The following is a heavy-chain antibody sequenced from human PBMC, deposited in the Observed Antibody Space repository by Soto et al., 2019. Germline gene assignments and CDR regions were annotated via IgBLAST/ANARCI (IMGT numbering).Heavy chain of an antibody. D-gene: IGHD6-13*01. CDR1: GGSISSYY. V-gene: IGHV4-59*06. J-gene: IGHJ4*02. Sequence: SETLSLTCTVSGGSISSYYWSWIRQHPGKGLEWIGYIYYSGSTYYNPSLKSRVTISVDTSKNQFSLKLSSVTAADTAVYYCAREFEAAGSFDYWGQGTLVTVSS. CDR2: IYYSGST. CDR3: AREFEAAGSFDY.